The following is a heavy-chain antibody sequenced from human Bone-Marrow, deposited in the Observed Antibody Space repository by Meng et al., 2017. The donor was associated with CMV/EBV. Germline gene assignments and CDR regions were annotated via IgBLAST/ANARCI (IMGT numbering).Heavy chain of an antibody. J-gene: IGHJ4*02. CDR1: GFLFTTCA. CDR3: VKVRTILRYEVFEY. Sequence: GESLKISCATSGFLFTTCAMTWVRQAPGKGLEWVATISPTGGRTYYADSVRGRFTISRDNSKGTLYLQTSSLRLEDTATYYCVKVRTILRYEVFEYWGRGTLVTVSS. V-gene: IGHV3-23*01. CDR2: ISPTGGRT. D-gene: IGHD3-9*01.